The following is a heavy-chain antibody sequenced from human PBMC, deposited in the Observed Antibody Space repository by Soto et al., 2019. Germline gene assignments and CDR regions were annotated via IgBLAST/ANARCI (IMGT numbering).Heavy chain of an antibody. V-gene: IGHV1-2*02. D-gene: IGHD1-26*01. Sequence: ASVKVSCKASGYTFTGYYMHWVRQAPGQGLEWMGWINPNSGGTNYAQKFQGRVTMTRDTSICTAYMELSRLRSDDTAVYYCARGRQEWGLRWGDPWGQGNRGTVSP. CDR3: ARGRQEWGLRWGDP. CDR2: INPNSGGT. J-gene: IGHJ5*02. CDR1: GYTFTGYY.